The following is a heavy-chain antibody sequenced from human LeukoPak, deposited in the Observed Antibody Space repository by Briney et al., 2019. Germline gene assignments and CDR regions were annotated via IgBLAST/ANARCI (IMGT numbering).Heavy chain of an antibody. CDR1: GYSFTTYL. Sequence: PGESLKISCKGSGYSFTTYLIAWVRQMPGKGLEWMGIIYPGDSDTRYSPSFQGQVTISADKSISTAYLQWSSLKASDTAMYYCARSGAYCGGDCYSGRIDPWGQGTLVTVSS. D-gene: IGHD2-21*02. CDR3: ARSGAYCGGDCYSGRIDP. V-gene: IGHV5-51*01. J-gene: IGHJ5*02. CDR2: IYPGDSDT.